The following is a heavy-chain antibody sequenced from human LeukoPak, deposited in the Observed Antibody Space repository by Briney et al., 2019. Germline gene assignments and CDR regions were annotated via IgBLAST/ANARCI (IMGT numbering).Heavy chain of an antibody. D-gene: IGHD4-11*01. CDR1: GFTFSSYA. V-gene: IGHV3-30-3*01. Sequence: GGSLRLSCAASGFTFSSYAMHWVRQAPGKGLEWVAVISYDGSNKYYADSVKGRFTISRDNSKNTLYLQMNSLRAEDTAVYYCARDKFSNQYYFDYWVQGTLVTVSS. J-gene: IGHJ4*02. CDR3: ARDKFSNQYYFDY. CDR2: ISYDGSNK.